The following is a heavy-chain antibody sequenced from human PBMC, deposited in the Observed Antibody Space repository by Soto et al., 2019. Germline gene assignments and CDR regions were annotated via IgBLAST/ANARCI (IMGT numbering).Heavy chain of an antibody. CDR3: AKGLGKYNWFDP. V-gene: IGHV3-23*01. J-gene: IGHJ5*02. CDR1: GFTFSRNW. Sequence: PGGSLRLSCAASGFTFSRNWMHWVRQAPGKGLEWVSAISGSGGSTYYADSVKGRFTISRDNSKNTLYLQMNSLRAEDTAVYYCAKGLGKYNWFDPWGQGTLVTVSS. CDR2: ISGSGGST.